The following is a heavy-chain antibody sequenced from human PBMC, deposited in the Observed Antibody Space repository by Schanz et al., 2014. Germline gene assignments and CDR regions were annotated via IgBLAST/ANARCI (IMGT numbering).Heavy chain of an antibody. CDR2: ITRQGTT. V-gene: IGHV3-23*04. Sequence: EGQLVESGGGLVQPGGSLRLSCVVSGFNFRNYWMSWVRQAPGRGLEWVSGITRQGTTYYGDFVRGRFSISRDLSSNTLYLQMNSLRADDSAIYYCAKDHPSSGWPAFDVWGQGTQVTVSS. CDR1: GFNFRNYW. J-gene: IGHJ4*02. CDR3: AKDHPSSGWPAFDV. D-gene: IGHD6-19*01.